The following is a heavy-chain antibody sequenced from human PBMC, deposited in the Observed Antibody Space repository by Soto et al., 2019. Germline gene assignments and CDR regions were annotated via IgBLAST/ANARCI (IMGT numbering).Heavy chain of an antibody. Sequence: EVQVLDSGGGLVQPGGSLRLSCAASGFTFNNYAMNWVRQAPGKGLEWVATISATGGSTYYADSVKGRFTISRDNSKNTLYLQMNGLRGEDTAVDYCAKDRLASNFDYWGQGTQVTVSS. CDR2: ISATGGST. D-gene: IGHD4-4*01. V-gene: IGHV3-23*01. CDR3: AKDRLASNFDY. CDR1: GFTFNNYA. J-gene: IGHJ4*02.